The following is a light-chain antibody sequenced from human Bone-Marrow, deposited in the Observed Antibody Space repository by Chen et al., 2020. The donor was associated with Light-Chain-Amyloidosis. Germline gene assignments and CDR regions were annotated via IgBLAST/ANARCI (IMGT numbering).Light chain of an antibody. Sequence: SYVLTQPSSVSVAPGQTATIACGGNNIGSTSVHWYQQTPGQAPLLVVYDDSDRPSGIPARLSGSNSGNTATLTSSRVGAGDEADYYCQVWDRSSDRPVFGGGTKLTVL. CDR1: NIGSTS. CDR2: DDS. V-gene: IGLV3-21*02. CDR3: QVWDRSSDRPV. J-gene: IGLJ3*02.